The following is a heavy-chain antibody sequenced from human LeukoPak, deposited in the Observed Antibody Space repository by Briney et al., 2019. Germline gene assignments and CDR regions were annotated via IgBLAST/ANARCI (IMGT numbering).Heavy chain of an antibody. Sequence: ASVKVSCKASGYTFTSYGISWVRQAPGQGLEWMGWISAYNGNTNYAQKFQGRVTMTRDTSTSTVYMELSSLRSEDTAVYYCARDMHPTAPFDYWGQGTLVTVSS. CDR1: GYTFTSYG. J-gene: IGHJ4*02. D-gene: IGHD1-26*01. CDR3: ARDMHPTAPFDY. V-gene: IGHV1-18*01. CDR2: ISAYNGNT.